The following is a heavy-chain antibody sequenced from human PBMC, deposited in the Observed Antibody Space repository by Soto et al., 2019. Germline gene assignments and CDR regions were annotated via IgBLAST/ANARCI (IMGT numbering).Heavy chain of an antibody. CDR3: AKEGYYYMDV. V-gene: IGHV4-4*02. CDR2: IHDSGST. J-gene: IGHJ6*02. CDR1: GGYITSANW. Sequence: PSETLSITCAVSGGYITSANWWSWVRQPPGKGLEWIGKIHDSGSTNNNPSLKSRVTISVDKSKNQVSLRLTSVTAADTAVYYCAKEGYYYMDVWGQGTTVTVSS.